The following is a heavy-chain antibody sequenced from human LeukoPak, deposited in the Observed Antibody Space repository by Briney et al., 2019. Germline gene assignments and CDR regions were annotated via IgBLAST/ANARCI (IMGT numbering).Heavy chain of an antibody. V-gene: IGHV3-64*01. CDR1: GFTFNTYA. D-gene: IGHD6-19*01. CDR2: ISPNGGRT. J-gene: IGHJ3*02. Sequence: GGSLRLSCAASGFTFNTYAMHWVRQAPGKGLEYVSAISPNGGRTHYAKSVKGRFTISRDNSKNTLFLQMGSLRAEDMAVYYCAKTKDPYSSGWMDAFDIWGQGTMVTVSS. CDR3: AKTKDPYSSGWMDAFDI.